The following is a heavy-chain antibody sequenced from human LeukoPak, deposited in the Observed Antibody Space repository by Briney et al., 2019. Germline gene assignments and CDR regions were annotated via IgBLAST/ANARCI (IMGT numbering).Heavy chain of an antibody. CDR3: VRAGYFDWLLDY. D-gene: IGHD3-9*01. CDR1: GFTFSSYW. V-gene: IGHV3-74*01. Sequence: GGSLRLSCAASGFTFSSYWMHWVRQAPGKGLVWVSRINSDGSSTSYADSVKGRFTISRDNAKNTLYLQMNSLRAEDTAVYYCVRAGYFDWLLDYWGQGTLVTVSS. J-gene: IGHJ4*02. CDR2: INSDGSST.